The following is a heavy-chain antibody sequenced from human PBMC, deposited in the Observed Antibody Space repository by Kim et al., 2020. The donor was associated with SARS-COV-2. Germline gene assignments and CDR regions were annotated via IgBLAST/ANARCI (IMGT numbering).Heavy chain of an antibody. CDR3: VRRRYVYYYMDV. V-gene: IGHV4-59*08. CDR1: GDSFNDYY. D-gene: IGHD3-16*01. J-gene: IGHJ6*03. Sequence: SETLSLTCSVSGDSFNDYYWNWIRQPPGKGLEWIGYVFYTGTTKYNPSLKSRVTISVDSSKNQFSLRLNSVSAADTAVYYCVRRRYVYYYMDVWGTGTTVTVSS. CDR2: VFYTGTT.